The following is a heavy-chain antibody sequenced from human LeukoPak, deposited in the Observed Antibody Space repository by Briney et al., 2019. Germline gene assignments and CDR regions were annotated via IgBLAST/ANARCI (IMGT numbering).Heavy chain of an antibody. D-gene: IGHD4-11*01. V-gene: IGHV3-66*01. CDR1: GFIPTSYS. CDR2: IYSGGTT. Sequence: GGSLRLSRVASGFIPTSYSSTCVRPAPGKGLGWGSVIYSGGTTYYADSVKGRVAISVDSSKNTVILQMNSVRAEDTAVYYCAGSYSNHRFGMDVWGQGTTVTVSS. J-gene: IGHJ6*02. CDR3: AGSYSNHRFGMDV.